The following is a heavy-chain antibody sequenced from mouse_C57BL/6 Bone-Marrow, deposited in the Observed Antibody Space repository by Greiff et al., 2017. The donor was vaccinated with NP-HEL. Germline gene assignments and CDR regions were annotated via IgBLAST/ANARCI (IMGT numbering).Heavy chain of an antibody. CDR2: IRNKANNHAT. CDR3: TRNHYGSSYWYFDV. Sequence: EVKLEESGGGLVQPGGSMKLSCAASGFTFSDAWMDWVRPSPEKGLEWVAEIRNKANNHATYYAESVKGRFTISSDDSKSSVYLQMNSLRAEDTGIYYCTRNHYGSSYWYFDVWGTGTTVTVSS. D-gene: IGHD1-1*01. CDR1: GFTFSDAW. J-gene: IGHJ1*03. V-gene: IGHV6-6*01.